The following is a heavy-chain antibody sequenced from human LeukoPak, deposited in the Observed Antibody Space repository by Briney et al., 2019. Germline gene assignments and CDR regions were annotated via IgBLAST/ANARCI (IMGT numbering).Heavy chain of an antibody. V-gene: IGHV4-59*12. CDR2: IYHSGST. CDR3: ARGAAAGFDY. CDR1: GASITTYY. D-gene: IGHD6-13*01. J-gene: IGHJ4*02. Sequence: SETLSLTCTVSGASITTYYWSWIRQPPGKGLEWIGYIYHSGSTYYNPSLKSRVTISVDRSKNQFSLKLSSVTAADTAVYYCARGAAAGFDYWGQGTLVTVSS.